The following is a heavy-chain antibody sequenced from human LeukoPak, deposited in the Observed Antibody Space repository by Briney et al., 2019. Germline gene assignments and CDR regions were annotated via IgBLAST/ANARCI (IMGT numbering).Heavy chain of an antibody. Sequence: SGGSLRLSCEAPGFRFSDYWMTWVRQAPGKGLEWVANIKEDGREKYYVDSVKGRFTLSKDNAKNSVYLQMNSLGAEDTAVYYCARGWGEKGYCRGGTCNNPQFDYWGQGILVTVSS. CDR2: IKEDGREK. CDR3: ARGWGEKGYCRGGTCNNPQFDY. V-gene: IGHV3-7*01. CDR1: GFRFSDYW. J-gene: IGHJ4*02. D-gene: IGHD2-15*01.